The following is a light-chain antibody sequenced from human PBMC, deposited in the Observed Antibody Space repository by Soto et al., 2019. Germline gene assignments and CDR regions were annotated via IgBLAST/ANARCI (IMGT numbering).Light chain of an antibody. Sequence: IQLTQSPSSLSSSVGYRFTITCRASQGISGYLGWYQQKPGKAPNLLIYDASTLHSGVPSRFSGGGSGTEFTLTISSLQPDDFATYYCQQLNSYSITFGQGTRLEI. CDR3: QQLNSYSIT. V-gene: IGKV1-9*01. CDR1: QGISGY. J-gene: IGKJ5*01. CDR2: DAS.